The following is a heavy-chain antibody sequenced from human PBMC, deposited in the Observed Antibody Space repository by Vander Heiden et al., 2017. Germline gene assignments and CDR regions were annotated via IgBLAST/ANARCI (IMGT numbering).Heavy chain of an antibody. Sequence: EVQLVESGGGLVKPGGSLRVSCAASGLTFSKYTMNWARQAPGKGLEWVSTISRDGTAIYYADSVRGRFTISRDNAKNSLYLQMGSLRAEDTAVYYCDAADYWGQGTLVTVSS. CDR1: GLTFSKYT. CDR3: DAADY. J-gene: IGHJ4*02. D-gene: IGHD6-13*01. CDR2: ISRDGTAI. V-gene: IGHV3-21*01.